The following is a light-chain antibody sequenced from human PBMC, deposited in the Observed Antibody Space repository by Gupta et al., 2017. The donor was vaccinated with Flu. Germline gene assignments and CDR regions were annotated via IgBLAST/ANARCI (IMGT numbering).Light chain of an antibody. Sequence: QSALTQTASVSGSPGQSITISCTATSSEVGDYDYVSWYQQHPGQAPKLILYEVKNRPSGISDRVSGSKSGKTASLTISGLQAEDEAHYFCSSYTRIDTVVFGGGTKLTVL. V-gene: IGLV2-14*01. CDR2: EVK. J-gene: IGLJ3*02. CDR1: SSEVGDYDY. CDR3: SSYTRIDTVV.